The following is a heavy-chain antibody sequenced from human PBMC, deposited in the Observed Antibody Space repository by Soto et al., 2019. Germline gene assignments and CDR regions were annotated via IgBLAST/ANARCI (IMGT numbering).Heavy chain of an antibody. CDR1: GCSISSGDYY. D-gene: IGHD2-15*01. CDR2: IYYSGST. V-gene: IGHV4-30-4*01. Sequence: LTCTVSGCSISSGDYYWSWIRQPPGKGLEWTGYIYYSGSTYYNPSLKSRVTISVDTSKKQFSLKLTSVTAADTAVYYCASGKSRLGYCSGGSCYDAPYDYGMDVWGQGTTVTVSS. J-gene: IGHJ6*02. CDR3: ASGKSRLGYCSGGSCYDAPYDYGMDV.